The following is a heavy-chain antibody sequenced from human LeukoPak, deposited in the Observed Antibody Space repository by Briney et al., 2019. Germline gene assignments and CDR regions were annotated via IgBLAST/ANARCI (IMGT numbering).Heavy chain of an antibody. D-gene: IGHD6-13*01. J-gene: IGHJ4*02. Sequence: SETLSLTCTVSGGSISSDSYYWAWIRQPPGKGLEWIASIYYSGSTYYNPSLKSRVTISVDTSRNQFSLKLSSVTAADTAVYYCARSGIAAAGTGIDYWGQGTLVTVSS. V-gene: IGHV4-39*01. CDR1: GGSISSDSYY. CDR2: IYYSGST. CDR3: ARSGIAAAGTGIDY.